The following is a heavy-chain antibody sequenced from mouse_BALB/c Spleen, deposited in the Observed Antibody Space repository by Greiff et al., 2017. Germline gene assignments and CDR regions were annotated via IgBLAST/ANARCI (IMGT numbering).Heavy chain of an antibody. J-gene: IGHJ4*01. V-gene: IGHV5-17*02. Sequence: DVLLVESGGGLVQPGGSRKLSCAASGFTFSSFGMHWVRQAPEKGLEWVAYISSGSSTIYYADTVKGRFTISRDNPKNTLFLQMTSLRSEDTAMYYCARRRNLSAMDYWGQGTSVTVSS. CDR3: ARRRNLSAMDY. CDR2: ISSGSSTI. CDR1: GFTFSSFG. D-gene: IGHD1-1*01.